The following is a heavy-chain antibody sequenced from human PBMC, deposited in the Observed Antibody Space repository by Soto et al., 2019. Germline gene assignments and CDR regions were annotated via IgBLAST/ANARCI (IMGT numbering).Heavy chain of an antibody. CDR2: TYYRSKWYN. J-gene: IGHJ6*02. V-gene: IGHV6-1*01. Sequence: SQTLSLTCAISRDCLSSNSAAWKWIRQSPSRGLEWLGRTYYRSKWYNDYAVSVQSRITINPDTSKNQFSLQMNSVTPEDTAVYYCARDPSYDFWSGFQDDYYYSYGMDVCGQGTTVTVPS. D-gene: IGHD3-3*01. CDR3: ARDPSYDFWSGFQDDYYYSYGMDV. CDR1: RDCLSSNSAA.